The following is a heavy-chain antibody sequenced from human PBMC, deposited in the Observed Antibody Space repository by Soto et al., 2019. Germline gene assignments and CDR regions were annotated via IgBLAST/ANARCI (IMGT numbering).Heavy chain of an antibody. D-gene: IGHD3-3*01. CDR1: GGTFSSYA. J-gene: IGHJ6*02. V-gene: IGHV1-69*06. CDR2: IIPIFGTA. CDR3: AREAGLGNYDFWSGYYPDYYYGMDV. Sequence: RASVKVSCKASGGTFSSYAISWVRQAPGQGLEWMGGIIPIFGTANYAQKFQGRVTITADKSTSTAYMELSSLRSEDTAVYYCAREAGLGNYDFWSGYYPDYYYGMDVWGQGTTVTVSS.